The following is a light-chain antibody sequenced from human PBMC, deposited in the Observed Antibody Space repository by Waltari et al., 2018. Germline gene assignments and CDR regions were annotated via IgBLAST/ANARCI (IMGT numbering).Light chain of an antibody. Sequence: QSALTQPASVSGSPGQSITISCTGTSSDVGGYNYVSWYQQHPGKAPKLMIYDVSNLPSGVSNRVSGSKSCNTASLTISGLQAEDEADYYCSSYTSSSHVVFGGGTKLTVL. V-gene: IGLV2-14*03. CDR2: DVS. CDR3: SSYTSSSHVV. J-gene: IGLJ2*01. CDR1: SSDVGGYNY.